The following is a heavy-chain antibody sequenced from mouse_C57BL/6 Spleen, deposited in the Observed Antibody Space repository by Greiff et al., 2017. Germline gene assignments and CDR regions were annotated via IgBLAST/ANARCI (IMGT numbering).Heavy chain of an antibody. CDR1: GFSLTSYA. D-gene: IGHD2-5*01. CDR2: IWSAGST. CDR3: ARHRDYSNYVYYAMDY. J-gene: IGHJ4*01. V-gene: IGHV2-6-1*01. Sequence: QVQLKESGPGLVAPSQSLSITCTVSGFSLTSYAVHWVRQPPGKGLEWLVVIWSAGSTTYNSALKSRLSISKDNSKSQVFLKMNSLQTDDTAMYYCARHRDYSNYVYYAMDYWGQGTSVTVSS.